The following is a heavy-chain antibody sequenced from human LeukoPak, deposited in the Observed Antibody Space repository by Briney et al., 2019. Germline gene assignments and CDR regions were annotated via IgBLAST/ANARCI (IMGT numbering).Heavy chain of an antibody. D-gene: IGHD6-13*01. J-gene: IGHJ1*01. V-gene: IGHV1-2*02. CDR3: ARGAHDSSSWYVTEYFQH. CDR1: GYTFTGYY. CDR2: INPNSGGT. Sequence: ASVKVSCKASGYTFTGYYMHWVRQAPGQGLEWMGWINPNSGGTNYAQKFQGGVTMTRDTSISTAYMELSRLRSDDTAVYYCARGAHDSSSWYVTEYFQHWGQGTLVTVSS.